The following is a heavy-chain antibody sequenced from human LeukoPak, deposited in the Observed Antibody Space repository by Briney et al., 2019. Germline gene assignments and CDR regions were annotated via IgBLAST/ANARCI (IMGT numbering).Heavy chain of an antibody. J-gene: IGHJ4*02. CDR3: VKDRKQWLVYFDD. V-gene: IGHV3-30*02. Sequence: GGSLRLSCVTSGFIFSSSDMHWVRQAPGKGLEWVAFIRNDGSDKYYVDSVEGRFTISRDNSKNTVYLHMNSLRADDTAVYCCVKDRKQWLVYFDDWGQGTLVTVSS. D-gene: IGHD6-19*01. CDR2: IRNDGSDK. CDR1: GFIFSSSD.